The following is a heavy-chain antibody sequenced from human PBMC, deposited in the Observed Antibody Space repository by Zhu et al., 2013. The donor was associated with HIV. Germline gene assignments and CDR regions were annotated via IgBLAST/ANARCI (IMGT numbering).Heavy chain of an antibody. D-gene: IGHD3-10*01. CDR3: GRGVLFNLTRGTTGRGPTNYFHPMDV. J-gene: IGHJ6*02. CDR2: VYPLYRLT. V-gene: IGHV1-69*05. CDR1: GVNFKSHT. Sequence: QLLQPGAEVKAPGSSVQVSCKTSGVNFKSHTYSWVRQAPGQGLEWVGGVYPLYRLTNYAQKFQGRVAISTDESSGDVYLEIHDLRHEDSAVYFCGRGVLFNLTRGTTGRGPTNYFHPMDVWGQGTTVIVSS.